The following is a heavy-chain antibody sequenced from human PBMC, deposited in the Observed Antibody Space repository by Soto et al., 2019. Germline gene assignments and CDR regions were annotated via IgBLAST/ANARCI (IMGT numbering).Heavy chain of an antibody. Sequence: SVKVSCKASGVTFSSYAISWVRQAPGQGLEWMGGIIPIFGTANYAQKFQGRVTITADESTSTAYMELSSLRSEDTAVYYCARLGSSSDRDYYYYGMDVWGQGTTVTVSS. D-gene: IGHD6-6*01. V-gene: IGHV1-69*13. CDR2: IIPIFGTA. J-gene: IGHJ6*02. CDR3: ARLGSSSDRDYYYYGMDV. CDR1: GVTFSSYA.